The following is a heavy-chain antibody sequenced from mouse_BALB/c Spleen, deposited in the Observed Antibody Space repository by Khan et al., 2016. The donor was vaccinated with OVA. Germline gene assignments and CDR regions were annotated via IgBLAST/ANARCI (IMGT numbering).Heavy chain of an antibody. D-gene: IGHD2-13*01. CDR1: GFSLTSYG. CDR3: ARNGDYVHWYFYV. J-gene: IGHJ1*01. V-gene: IGHV2-2*02. CDR2: IWSGGST. Sequence: VQLQESGPGLVQPSQSLSITCTVSGFSLTSYGVHWVRQSPGKGLEWLGVIWSGGSTDYNAAFISRLSISKDNSKSQVFFKMNSLQPNDTAIYYCARNGDYVHWYFYVWGAGTTVTVSS.